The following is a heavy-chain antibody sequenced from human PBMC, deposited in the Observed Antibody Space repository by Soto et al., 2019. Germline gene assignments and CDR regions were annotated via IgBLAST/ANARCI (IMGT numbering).Heavy chain of an antibody. CDR2: ISYDGSKK. CDR3: VKVPYALFSGPGSDGDS. Sequence: QVQLVESGGGVVQPGRSLRLSCAASGFTFSSYAMHWVRQAPGKGLEWVAVISYDGSKKYYADSVQGRFTISRDNSKNTLDLQMNSLRAEDTAVYYCVKVPYALFSGPGSDGDSWGQGTLVTVSS. CDR1: GFTFSSYA. D-gene: IGHD3-10*01. J-gene: IGHJ4*02. V-gene: IGHV3-30-3*01.